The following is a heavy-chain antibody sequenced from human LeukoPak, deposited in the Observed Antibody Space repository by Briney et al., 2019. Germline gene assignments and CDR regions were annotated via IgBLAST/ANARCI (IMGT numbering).Heavy chain of an antibody. V-gene: IGHV3-23*01. CDR3: AKDRYDSSGYGDY. Sequence: PGGSLRLSCAASGLTFSSYAMSWVRQAPGKGLEWVSAISGSGGSTYYADSVKGRFTISRDNSKNTLYLQMNSLRAEDTAVYYCAKDRYDSSGYGDYWGQGTLVTVSS. CDR2: ISGSGGST. CDR1: GLTFSSYA. J-gene: IGHJ4*02. D-gene: IGHD3-22*01.